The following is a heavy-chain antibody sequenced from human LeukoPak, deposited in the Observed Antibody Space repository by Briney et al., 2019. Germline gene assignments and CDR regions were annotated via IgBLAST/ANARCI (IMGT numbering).Heavy chain of an antibody. CDR3: ARGLSIAAAGTLPLGY. CDR2: INHSGST. J-gene: IGHJ4*02. CDR1: GGSLSGYY. Sequence: SETLSLTCAVSGGSLSGYYWSWIRQPPGKGLEWIGEINHSGSTNYNPSLKSRVTISVDTSKNQFSLKLSSVTAADTAVYYCARGLSIAAAGTLPLGYWGQGTLVTVSS. D-gene: IGHD6-13*01. V-gene: IGHV4-34*01.